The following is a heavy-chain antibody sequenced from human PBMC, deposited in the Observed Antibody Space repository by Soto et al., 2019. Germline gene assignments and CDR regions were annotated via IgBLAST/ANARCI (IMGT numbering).Heavy chain of an antibody. CDR1: GFTFSNYG. V-gene: IGHV3-33*03. Sequence: QVQLVESGGGVVQPGRSLRLSCTASGFTFSNYGMHWVRQAPGKGLEWVALVWYDGSKQYHADSVKGRFTISRVNSKNTLYRPRNSLRGEDTAGYFCPRTYYDVLTGFVWWLDLWGRGTLVTVSS. CDR2: VWYDGSKQ. D-gene: IGHD3-9*01. CDR3: PRTYYDVLTGFVWWLDL. J-gene: IGHJ2*01.